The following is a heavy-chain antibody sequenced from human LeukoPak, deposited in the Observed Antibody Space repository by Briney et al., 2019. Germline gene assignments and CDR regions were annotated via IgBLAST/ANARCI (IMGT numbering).Heavy chain of an antibody. J-gene: IGHJ3*02. CDR3: ARDLSRDGYKPTTDAFDI. V-gene: IGHV3-48*04. D-gene: IGHD5-24*01. CDR1: GFTFSSYN. CDR2: ISSSSSTI. Sequence: GGSLRLSCAASGFTFSSYNMNWVRQAPGKGLEWVSYISSSSSTIYYADSVKGRFTISRDNAKNSLYLQMNSLRAEDTAVYYCARDLSRDGYKPTTDAFDIWGQGTMVTVSS.